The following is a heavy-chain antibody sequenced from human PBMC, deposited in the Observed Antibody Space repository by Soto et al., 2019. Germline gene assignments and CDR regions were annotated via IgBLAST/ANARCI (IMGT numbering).Heavy chain of an antibody. CDR3: ARDFAYFDP. CDR1: GGSFSGYY. D-gene: IGHD3-3*01. V-gene: IGHV4-34*01. J-gene: IGHJ4*02. CDR2: INHSGST. Sequence: LSLTCAVYGGSFSGYYWSWIRQPPGKGLEWIGEINHSGSTNYNPSLKSRVTISVDTSKNQFSLKLSSVTAADTAVYYCARDFAYFDPWGQGTLVTVSS.